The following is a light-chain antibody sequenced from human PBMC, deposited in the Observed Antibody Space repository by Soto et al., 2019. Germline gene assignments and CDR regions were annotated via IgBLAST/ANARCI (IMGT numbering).Light chain of an antibody. J-gene: IGKJ2*01. CDR2: DAS. CDR3: QQYNSPST. V-gene: IGKV1-5*01. Sequence: DIQMTQSPSTLSASVGDRVTITCRASQSISSWLAWYQQKPGKAPKLLIYDASSLESGVPSRFSGSGSGTDFTLTISSLQPDDFATYYCQQYNSPSTFGQGTKLEIK. CDR1: QSISSW.